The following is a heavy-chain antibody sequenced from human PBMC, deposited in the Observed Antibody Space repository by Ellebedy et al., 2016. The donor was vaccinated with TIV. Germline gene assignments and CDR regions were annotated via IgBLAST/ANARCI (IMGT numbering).Heavy chain of an antibody. Sequence: GESLKISCAASGFTFNTYSMNWVRQAPGKGLEWVSSITSSSTYIYYADSVKGRFTISRDNAKNSLYLQMNSLRAEDTAVYYCPRDRGIPAAGWAQAPEDYWGQGTLVTVSS. J-gene: IGHJ4*02. D-gene: IGHD6-13*01. CDR3: PRDRGIPAAGWAQAPEDY. CDR2: ITSSSTYI. CDR1: GFTFNTYS. V-gene: IGHV3-21*01.